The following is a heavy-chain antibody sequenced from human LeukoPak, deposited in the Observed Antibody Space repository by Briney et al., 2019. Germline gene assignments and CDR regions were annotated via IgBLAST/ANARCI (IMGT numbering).Heavy chain of an antibody. CDR1: GFTFSSYW. Sequence: GGSLRLSCAASGFTFSSYWMSWVRQAPGKGLEWVANIKQDGSEEYYVDSVKGRFTISRDNAKNSLYLQMNSLRAEDTAVYYCARDRITIAAAGMSYYYYYYMDVWGKGTTVTISS. V-gene: IGHV3-7*01. CDR3: ARDRITIAAAGMSYYYYYYMDV. CDR2: IKQDGSEE. D-gene: IGHD6-13*01. J-gene: IGHJ6*03.